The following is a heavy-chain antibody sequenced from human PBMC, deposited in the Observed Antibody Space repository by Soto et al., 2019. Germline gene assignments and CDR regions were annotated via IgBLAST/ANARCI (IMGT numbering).Heavy chain of an antibody. V-gene: IGHV3-15*07. J-gene: IGHJ4*01. D-gene: IGHD3-22*01. CDR1: GFTFSNAL. CDR2: VKSKNDGGTT. CDR3: TTVSYITTITSRFDY. Sequence: PGGSLRLSCAASGFTFSNALINWVRQTPGRGLEWVGRVKSKNDGGTTDFAAPVKGRFAISRDDSKNMVYLEMNSLQTEDTAMYYCTTVSYITTITSRFDYWCHGTLVTGS.